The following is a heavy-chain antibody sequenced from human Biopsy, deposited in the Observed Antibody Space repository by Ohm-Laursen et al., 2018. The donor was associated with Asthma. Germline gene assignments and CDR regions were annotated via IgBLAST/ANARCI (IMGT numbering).Heavy chain of an antibody. D-gene: IGHD3-3*02. V-gene: IGHV3-11*04. Sequence: SLRLSCAASGFSFSDYYMTWMRQAPGKGLEWVSSISSSGSTTYPAESVKGRFTISRDNAKNSLYLQMNSLRAEDTAVYYCARTFHFWSPYHAEHYQLWGQGTLVTVSS. J-gene: IGHJ1*01. CDR3: ARTFHFWSPYHAEHYQL. CDR2: ISSSGSTT. CDR1: GFSFSDYY.